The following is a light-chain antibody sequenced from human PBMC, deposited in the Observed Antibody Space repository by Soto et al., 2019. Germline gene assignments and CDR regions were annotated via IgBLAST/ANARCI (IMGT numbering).Light chain of an antibody. CDR2: ATS. CDR3: QQSYSTLIT. CDR1: RNVSIY. J-gene: IGKJ5*01. Sequence: IPLTQSPSSLAASVGDRLTLTCRASRNVSIYLNWYQHKPGKGPTLLIHATSNLQIGVPSRFGGSGSGTVFTLTISSLEPEDFGTYYCQQSYSTLITFGQGTRLEMK. V-gene: IGKV1-39*01.